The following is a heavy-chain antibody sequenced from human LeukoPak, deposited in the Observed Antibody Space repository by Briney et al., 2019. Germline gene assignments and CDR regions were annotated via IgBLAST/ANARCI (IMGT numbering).Heavy chain of an antibody. V-gene: IGHV5-51*01. Sequence: GESLKISCKGFGYSFTSYWIGWVRQMPGKGLEWMGIIYPGDSDTRYSPSFQGQVTISADKSISTAYLQWSSLKASDTAMYYCARQLGRYYYYMDVWGKGTTVTVSS. CDR2: IYPGDSDT. J-gene: IGHJ6*03. CDR1: GYSFTSYW. CDR3: ARQLGRYYYYMDV. D-gene: IGHD2-15*01.